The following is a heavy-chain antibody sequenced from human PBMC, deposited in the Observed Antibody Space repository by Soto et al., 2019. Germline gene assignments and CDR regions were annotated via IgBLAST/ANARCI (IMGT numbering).Heavy chain of an antibody. J-gene: IGHJ4*02. V-gene: IGHV3-74*01. CDR1: GLIFSSYW. CDR2: INSDGSST. D-gene: IGHD6-13*01. Sequence: PGGSLRLSRTASGLIFSSYWMHWVRQAPGKGPVWVSRINSDGSSTSYADSVKGRFTISRDNAKQTVYLQMNSLRAEDTAVYYCASLLRPGVAAAGGNAYWAQGVLVTVSS. CDR3: ASLLRPGVAAAGGNAY.